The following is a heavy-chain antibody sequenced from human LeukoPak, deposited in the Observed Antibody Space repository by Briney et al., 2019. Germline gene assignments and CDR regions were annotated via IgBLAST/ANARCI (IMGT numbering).Heavy chain of an antibody. D-gene: IGHD3-10*01. CDR2: ISYDGSNK. J-gene: IGHJ4*02. V-gene: IGHV3-30*03. CDR1: GFTFSSFG. CDR3: ARGDYYGSGSYSDY. Sequence: TGGYLRLSCAASGFTFSSFGMSWVRQAPGKGLEWVAVISYDGSNKYYAGSVKGRLTISRDNSKNTLYLQMNSLRTEDTAVYYCARGDYYGSGSYSDYWGQGTLVTVSS.